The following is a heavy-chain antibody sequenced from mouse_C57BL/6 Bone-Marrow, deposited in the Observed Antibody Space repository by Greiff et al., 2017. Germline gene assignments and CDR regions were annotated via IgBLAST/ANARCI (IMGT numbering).Heavy chain of an antibody. J-gene: IGHJ1*03. V-gene: IGHV14-4*01. CDR1: GFNIKDDY. Sequence: EVQLQQSGAELVRPGASVKLSCTASGFNIKDDYMPWVKQRPEQGLEWIGWIDPENGDTEYASKVQGKVTITADTSSNTAYLKLSRLTSEDTAVYYCTTASFDVWGTGTTVTGAS. CDR3: TTASFDV. CDR2: IDPENGDT.